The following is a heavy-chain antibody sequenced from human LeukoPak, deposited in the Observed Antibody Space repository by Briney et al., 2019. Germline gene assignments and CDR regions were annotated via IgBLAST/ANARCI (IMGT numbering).Heavy chain of an antibody. D-gene: IGHD4-17*01. CDR2: IYYSGST. J-gene: IGHJ4*02. CDR1: GGSISNYY. CDR3: ARRATVTIFDY. V-gene: IGHV4-59*01. Sequence: KPSETLSLTRTVSGGSISNYYWSWIRQPPGKGLEWIGYIYYSGSTDYNPSLKSRVTMSIDTSKNQLSLNLSSVTAADTAVYYCARRATVTIFDYWGQGSLVTVSS.